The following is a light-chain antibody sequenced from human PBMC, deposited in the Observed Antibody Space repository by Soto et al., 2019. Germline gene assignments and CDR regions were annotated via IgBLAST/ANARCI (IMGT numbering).Light chain of an antibody. Sequence: QSALTQPRSVSGSPGQSVAISCTGTSSDVGGYNYVSWYQQHPGRAPKLMIYDVSERPSGVPDRFSASKSGYTASLTISGLQAEEEADYYFCSYAGSNMVIFGGGTKLTVL. CDR3: CSYAGSNMVI. J-gene: IGLJ2*01. V-gene: IGLV2-11*01. CDR2: DVS. CDR1: SSDVGGYNY.